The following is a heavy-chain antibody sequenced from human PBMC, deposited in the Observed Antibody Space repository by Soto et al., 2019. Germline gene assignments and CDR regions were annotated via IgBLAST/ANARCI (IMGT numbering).Heavy chain of an antibody. V-gene: IGHV3-23*01. CDR2: ISGSGGST. D-gene: IGHD3-22*01. J-gene: IGHJ4*02. CDR3: AKDEDYYDSSGYPPHYFDY. Sequence: GGSLRLSCAASGFTFSSYAMSWVRQAPGKGLEWVSAISGSGGSTYYADSVKGRFTISRDNSKNTLYLQMNSLRAEDTAVYYCAKDEDYYDSSGYPPHYFDYWGQGTLVTVSS. CDR1: GFTFSSYA.